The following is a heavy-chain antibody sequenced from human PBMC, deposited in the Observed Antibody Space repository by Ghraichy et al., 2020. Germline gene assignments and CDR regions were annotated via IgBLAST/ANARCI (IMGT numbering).Heavy chain of an antibody. J-gene: IGHJ4*02. CDR1: GFTFSSYW. Sequence: LSLTCAASGFTFSSYWMYWVRQAPGKGLVWVSRISSDGSSITYADSVKGRFTISRDNAKNTLYLQMNNLRADDTAVYYCACLPYYDFWSDYLGSHDYWGQGTLVNVSS. CDR2: ISSDGSSI. D-gene: IGHD3-3*01. V-gene: IGHV3-74*03. CDR3: ACLPYYDFWSDYLGSHDY.